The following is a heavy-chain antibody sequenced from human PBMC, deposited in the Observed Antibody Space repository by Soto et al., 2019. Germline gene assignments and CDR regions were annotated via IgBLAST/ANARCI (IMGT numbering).Heavy chain of an antibody. D-gene: IGHD2-15*01. CDR1: SVSNAW. CDR2: IKSKTDGGTT. V-gene: IGHV3-15*07. Sequence: SVSNAWMNWVRQAPGKGLEWVGRIKSKTDGGTTDYAAPVKGRFTISRDDSKNTLYLQMNSLKTEDTAVYYYTTESISSGGFDYWGQGTLVTVSS. CDR3: TTESISSGGFDY. J-gene: IGHJ4*02.